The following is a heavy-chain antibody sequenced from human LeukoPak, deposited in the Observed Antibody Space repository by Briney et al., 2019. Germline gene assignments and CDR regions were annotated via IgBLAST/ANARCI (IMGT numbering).Heavy chain of an antibody. CDR2: IYYSGST. V-gene: IGHV4-59*11. CDR3: AGSSWSGYFDC. Sequence: PSETLSLTCTVSGGSISSHYWSWIRQPPGKGLEWIGYIYYSGSTNYNPSLKSRVTISVDTSKNQFSLKLSSVTAADTAVYYCAGSSWSGYFDCWGQGTLVTVSS. J-gene: IGHJ4*02. D-gene: IGHD6-13*01. CDR1: GGSISSHY.